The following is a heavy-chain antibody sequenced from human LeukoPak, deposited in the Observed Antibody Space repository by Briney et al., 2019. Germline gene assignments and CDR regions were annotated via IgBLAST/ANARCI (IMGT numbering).Heavy chain of an antibody. D-gene: IGHD4-17*01. V-gene: IGHV4-31*03. Sequence: SETLSLTCTVFGGSISSGGYYWSWIRQHPGKGLAWIGYIYYSGSTYYNPSLKSRVTISVDTSKNQFSLKLSSVTAADTAVYYCARWGQTTVTTSYNWFDPWGQGTLVTVSS. J-gene: IGHJ5*02. CDR1: GGSISSGGYY. CDR2: IYYSGST. CDR3: ARWGQTTVTTSYNWFDP.